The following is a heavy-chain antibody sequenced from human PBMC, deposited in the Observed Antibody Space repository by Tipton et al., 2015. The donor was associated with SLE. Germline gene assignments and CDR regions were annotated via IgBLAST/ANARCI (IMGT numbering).Heavy chain of an antibody. CDR1: GGSVSSGSYY. J-gene: IGHJ6*03. CDR2: INHSGST. CDR3: ARELELGRNIPYYMDV. V-gene: IGHV4-61*01. Sequence: TLSLTCTVSGGSVSSGSYYWSWIRQPPGKGLEWIGEINHSGSTNYNPSLKSRVTISVDTSKNQFSLKVTSVTAADTAVYYCARELELGRNIPYYMDVWGKGTTVTVSS. D-gene: IGHD1-7*01.